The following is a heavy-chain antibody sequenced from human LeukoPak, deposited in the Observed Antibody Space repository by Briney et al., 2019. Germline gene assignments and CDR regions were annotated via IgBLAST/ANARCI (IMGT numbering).Heavy chain of an antibody. D-gene: IGHD1-7*01. J-gene: IGHJ4*02. V-gene: IGHV1-46*01. Sequence: ASVKVSCKASGYTFTSYYMHWVRQAPGQGLEWMGIINPSGGSTNYAQKFQGRVTMTRDTSISTAYMELSRLRSDDTAVYYCAAVTGTPHTFDYWGQGTLVTVSS. CDR1: GYTFTSYY. CDR2: INPSGGST. CDR3: AAVTGTPHTFDY.